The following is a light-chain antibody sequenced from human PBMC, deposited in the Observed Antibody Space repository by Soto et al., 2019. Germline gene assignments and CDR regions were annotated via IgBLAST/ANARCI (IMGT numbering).Light chain of an antibody. J-gene: IGLJ1*01. CDR2: EVS. V-gene: IGLV2-14*01. Sequence: QSALTQPASVSGSPGQSITISCTGTSGDVGGYYYVSWYQQLPGKAPKLMISEVSNRPSGVSNRYSGSKSGNSASLTISGLQADDEADYYCCSLTTSHTYVFGSGTKLTVL. CDR3: CSLTTSHTYV. CDR1: SGDVGGYYY.